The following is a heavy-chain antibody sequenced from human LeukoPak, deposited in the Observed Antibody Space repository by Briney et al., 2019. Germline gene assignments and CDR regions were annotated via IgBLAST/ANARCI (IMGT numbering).Heavy chain of an antibody. D-gene: IGHD4-17*01. CDR2: IYYSGST. J-gene: IGHJ5*02. V-gene: IGHV4-39*07. CDR1: GGSISSSSYY. CDR3: ARDRVANDYGDYNWFDP. Sequence: PSETLSLTCTVSGGSISSSSYYWGWIRQPPGKGLEWIGSIYYSGSTYYNPSLKSRVTISVDTSKNQFSLKLSSVTAADTAVYYCARDRVANDYGDYNWFDPWGQGTLVTVSS.